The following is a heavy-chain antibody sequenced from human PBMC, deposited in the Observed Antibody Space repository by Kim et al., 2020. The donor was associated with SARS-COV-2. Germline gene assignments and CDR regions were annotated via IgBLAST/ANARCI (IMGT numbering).Heavy chain of an antibody. V-gene: IGHV1-3*01. J-gene: IGHJ4*02. CDR3: ARSHSSGWYSLGM. CDR1: GYTFTSYA. Sequence: ASVKVSCKASGYTFTSYAMHWVRQAPGQRLEWMGWINAGNGNTKYSQKFQGRVTITRDTSASTAYMELSSLRSEDRAVYYCARSHSSGWYSLGMWGQGTLVTVSS. D-gene: IGHD6-19*01. CDR2: INAGNGNT.